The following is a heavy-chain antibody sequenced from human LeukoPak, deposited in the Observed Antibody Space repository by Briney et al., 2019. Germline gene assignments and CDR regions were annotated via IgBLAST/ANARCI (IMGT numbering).Heavy chain of an antibody. J-gene: IGHJ4*02. Sequence: SETLSLTCTVSGGSISSSSYYWGWIRQPPGKGLEWIGSIYYSGSTYYNPSLKSRVTISVDTSKNQFSLKLSSVTAADTAVYYCAIASSSSLECWGQGTLVTVSS. CDR2: IYYSGST. V-gene: IGHV4-39*07. D-gene: IGHD6-6*01. CDR1: GGSISSSSYY. CDR3: AIASSSSLEC.